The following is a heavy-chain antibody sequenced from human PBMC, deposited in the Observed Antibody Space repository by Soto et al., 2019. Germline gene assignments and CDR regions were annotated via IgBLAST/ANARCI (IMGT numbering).Heavy chain of an antibody. Sequence: SETLSLTCTVSGGSISSYYWSWIRQPPGKGLEWIGYIYPSGSTYYNPSLKSRVTISLDRSKNQFSLKLSSVTAADMVVYYCARRVGDGYNYFDYWGQGTLVTVSS. V-gene: IGHV4-4*09. CDR1: GGSISSYY. J-gene: IGHJ4*02. D-gene: IGHD5-12*01. CDR3: ARRVGDGYNYFDY. CDR2: IYPSGST.